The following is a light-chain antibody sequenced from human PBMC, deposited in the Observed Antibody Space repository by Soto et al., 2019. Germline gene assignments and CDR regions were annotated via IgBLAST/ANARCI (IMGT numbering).Light chain of an antibody. CDR2: EDS. CDR1: SRYVGNYNL. Sequence: QSVLTQPASVSGSPGQSITISCTGTSRYVGNYNLVSWYQQHPGKAPKLMIYEDSKRPSGVSNRFSGSKSGNTASLTISGLQAEDEADYYCCSYAASSTYVFGTGTKVTVL. J-gene: IGLJ1*01. CDR3: CSYAASSTYV. V-gene: IGLV2-23*01.